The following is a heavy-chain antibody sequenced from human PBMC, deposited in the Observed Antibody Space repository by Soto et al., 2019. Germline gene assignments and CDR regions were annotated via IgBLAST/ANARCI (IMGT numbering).Heavy chain of an antibody. J-gene: IGHJ5*02. CDR2: IYYSGST. CDR3: ARGIVVVPAALHP. Sequence: SETLSLTCTVSGGSISSGGYYWSWIRQHPGKGLEWIGYIYYSGSTYYNPSLKSRVTISVDTSKNQFSLKLSSVTAADTAVYYCARGIVVVPAALHPWGQGTLVTVS. CDR1: GGSISSGGYY. D-gene: IGHD2-2*01. V-gene: IGHV4-31*03.